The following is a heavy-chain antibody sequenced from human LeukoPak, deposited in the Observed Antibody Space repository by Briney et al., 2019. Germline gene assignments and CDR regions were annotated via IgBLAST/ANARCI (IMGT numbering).Heavy chain of an antibody. D-gene: IGHD6-19*01. J-gene: IGHJ3*02. CDR2: ISGSGDTT. CDR1: GFTFTNYV. V-gene: IGHV3-23*01. CDR3: AEYTVAVTGYDAFDM. Sequence: PGGSLRLSCAASGFTFTNYVMSWVRQASGKGLEWVSGISGSGDTTYSTDSVKGRFTISRDNSKNTLYLQMNSLRAEDTAVYYCAEYTVAVTGYDAFDMWGQGTMVTVSS.